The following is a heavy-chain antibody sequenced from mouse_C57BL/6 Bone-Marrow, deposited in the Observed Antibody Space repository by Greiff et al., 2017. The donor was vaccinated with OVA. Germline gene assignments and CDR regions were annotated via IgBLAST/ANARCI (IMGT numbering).Heavy chain of an antibody. V-gene: IGHV5-6*01. J-gene: IGHJ1*03. CDR2: ISSGGSYT. Sequence: EVMLVESGGDLVKPGGSLKLSCAASGFTFSSYGMSWVRQTPDKRLEWVATISSGGSYTYYPDSVKGRFTISRDNAKNTLYLQMSSLKSEDTAMYYCGRHGEYFDVWGTGTTVTVSS. CDR3: GRHGEYFDV. CDR1: GFTFSSYG.